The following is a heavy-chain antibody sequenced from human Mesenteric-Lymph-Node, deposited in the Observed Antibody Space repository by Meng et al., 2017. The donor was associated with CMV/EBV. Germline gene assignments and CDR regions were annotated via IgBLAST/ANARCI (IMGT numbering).Heavy chain of an antibody. Sequence: QPQLQAPAPSLVKPSETLYLKLTLSGGSLRSSWHYWGWIRQPPGKGLEWIGSIFYSGSAHYNPALESRVTISIDKSKNEFFLNLGSVTAADTAMYFCARDTLTYSYGPGWIDPWGQGTLVTVSS. CDR1: GGSLRSSWHY. CDR2: IFYSGSA. D-gene: IGHD3-10*01. J-gene: IGHJ5*02. V-gene: IGHV4-39*02. CDR3: ARDTLTYSYGPGWIDP.